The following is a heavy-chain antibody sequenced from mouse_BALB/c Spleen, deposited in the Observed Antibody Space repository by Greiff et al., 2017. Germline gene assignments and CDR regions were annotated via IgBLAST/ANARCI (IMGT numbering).Heavy chain of an antibody. Sequence: DVKLVESGGGLVKPGGSLKLSCAASGFTFSSYAMSWVRQTPEKRLEWVASISSGGSTYYPDSVKGRFTISRDNARNILYLQMSSQRSEDTAMYYCARREDRNTYYAKDYWGQGTSVTVSS. CDR2: ISSGGST. J-gene: IGHJ4*01. CDR3: ARREDRNTYYAKDY. D-gene: IGHD2-14*01. CDR1: GFTFSSYA. V-gene: IGHV5-6-5*01.